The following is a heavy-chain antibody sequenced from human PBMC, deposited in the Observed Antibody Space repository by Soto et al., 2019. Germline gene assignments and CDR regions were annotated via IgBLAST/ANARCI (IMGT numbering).Heavy chain of an antibody. D-gene: IGHD6-6*01. CDR2: IWYDGSNK. J-gene: IGHJ4*02. V-gene: IGHV3-33*01. CDR1: GFTFSSYG. Sequence: GGSLRLSCAASGFTFSSYGMHWVRQAPGKGLEWVAVIWYDGSNKYYADSVKGRFTISRDNSKNTLYLQMNSLRAEDTAVYYCARGNLARPDPLDYWGQGTLVTVSS. CDR3: ARGNLARPDPLDY.